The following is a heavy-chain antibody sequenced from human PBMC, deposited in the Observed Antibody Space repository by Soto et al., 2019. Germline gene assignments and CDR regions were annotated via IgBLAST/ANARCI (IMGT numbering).Heavy chain of an antibody. CDR1: GYAFTTKW. CDR2: IIPIFGTA. Sequence: KISCQDSGYAFTTKWISWVRQAPGQGLEWMGGIIPIFGTANYAQKFQGRVTITADESTSTAYMELSSLRSEDTAVYYCARDRSGYYDSSGSNWFDPWGQGTLVTVSS. J-gene: IGHJ5*02. CDR3: ARDRSGYYDSSGSNWFDP. V-gene: IGHV1-69*01. D-gene: IGHD3-22*01.